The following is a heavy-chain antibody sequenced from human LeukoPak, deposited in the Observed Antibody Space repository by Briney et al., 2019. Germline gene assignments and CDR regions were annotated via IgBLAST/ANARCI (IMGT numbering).Heavy chain of an antibody. CDR1: GFTVNNNY. CDR3: TRGVTAVPA. CDR2: IYSDIPT. J-gene: IGHJ5*02. V-gene: IGHV3-66*01. Sequence: GSLRLSCAASGFTVNNNYMGWVRQAPRRGLEWVSFIYSDIPTYYADSVKGRFTISRDDSKNTLSLQMNRLRAEDTAVYYCTRGVTAVPAWGQGTLVTISS. D-gene: IGHD2-21*02.